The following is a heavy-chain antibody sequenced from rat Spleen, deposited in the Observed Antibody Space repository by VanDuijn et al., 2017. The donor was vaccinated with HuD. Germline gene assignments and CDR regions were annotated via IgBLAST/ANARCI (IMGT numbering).Heavy chain of an antibody. CDR1: GFTFNNYW. J-gene: IGHJ3*01. Sequence: EVQLVESGGGLVQPGGSLKLSCVASGFTFNNYWMTWIRQAPTKGLEWVASISVCCGNSYYRDSVKGRFTISRDNAKNTLHLQMASLRSEDTATYDVASQAWGRVYYDESYYPYRFTYWGQGTLVTVSS. D-gene: IGHD1-12*03. CDR2: ISVCCGNS. V-gene: IGHV5S13*01. CDR3: ASQAWGRVYYDESYYPYRFTY.